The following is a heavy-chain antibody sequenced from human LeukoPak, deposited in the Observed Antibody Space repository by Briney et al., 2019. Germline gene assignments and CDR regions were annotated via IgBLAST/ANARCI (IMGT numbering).Heavy chain of an antibody. Sequence: PSETLSLTCAVYGGSFSGYYWSWIRQPPGKGLEWIGEINHSGSTNYSPSLKSRVTISVDTSKNQFSLRLSSVTAADTAVYYCASLSRSGSYPDYWGQGTLVTVSS. CDR2: INHSGST. J-gene: IGHJ4*02. V-gene: IGHV4-34*01. D-gene: IGHD1-26*01. CDR1: GGSFSGYY. CDR3: ASLSRSGSYPDY.